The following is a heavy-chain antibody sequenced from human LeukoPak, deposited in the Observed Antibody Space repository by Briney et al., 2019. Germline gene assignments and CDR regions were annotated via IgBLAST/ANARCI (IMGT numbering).Heavy chain of an antibody. V-gene: IGHV4-34*01. CDR1: GGSFSGYY. J-gene: IGHJ4*02. CDR2: INHSGST. Sequence: PSETLSLTCAAYGGSFSGYYWSWIRQPPGKGLEWIGEINHSGSTNYNPSLKSRVTISVDTSKNQFSLKLSSVTAADTAVYYCARGREVVATNGRDFEDWGQGTLVTVSS. CDR3: ARGREVVATNGRDFED. D-gene: IGHD2-15*01.